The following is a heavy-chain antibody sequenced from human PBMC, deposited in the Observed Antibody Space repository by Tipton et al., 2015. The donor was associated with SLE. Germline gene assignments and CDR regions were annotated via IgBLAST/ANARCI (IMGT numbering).Heavy chain of an antibody. Sequence: TLSLTCTVSGGSISSDSWNWIRQPPGKGLEWIGYIYYSGSPNYNPSLKSRLTISVGMSKNQISLKLSSVTAADTAVYYCARGVYDFLTCPERFDRWGQRTLVTVSS. D-gene: IGHD3-9*01. CDR3: ARGVYDFLTCPERFDR. J-gene: IGHJ5*02. V-gene: IGHV4-59*01. CDR2: IYYSGSP. CDR1: GGSISSDS.